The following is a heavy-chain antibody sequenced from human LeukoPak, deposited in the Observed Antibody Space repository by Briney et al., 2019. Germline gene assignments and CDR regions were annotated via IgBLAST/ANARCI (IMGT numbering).Heavy chain of an antibody. J-gene: IGHJ4*02. CDR2: MSYDGKYK. CDR1: GFSFSTSA. V-gene: IGHV3-30*15. D-gene: IGHD1-26*01. Sequence: GGSLRLSCAASGFSFSTSAMHWVRQAPGKGLEWVAVMSYDGKYKYHADSVKGRFAISRDNSRNTVSLQMSSLRGEDTAVYYCATGSYHEHWGQGTLVTVSS. CDR3: ATGSYHEH.